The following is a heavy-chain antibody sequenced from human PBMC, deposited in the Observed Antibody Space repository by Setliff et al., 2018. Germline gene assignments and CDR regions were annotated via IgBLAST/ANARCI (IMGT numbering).Heavy chain of an antibody. CDR2: IYNIGET. V-gene: IGHV3-53*01. D-gene: IGHD1-26*01. CDR1: GLTVSNDF. Sequence: GGSLRLSCVVSGLTVSNDFMGWVRQAPGKGLEWVSVIYNIGETRYADSVKGRFTISRDNAKNSLYLQMNSLRAEDTAVYYCASLGSYPTRADYWGQGTLVTVSS. CDR3: ASLGSYPTRADY. J-gene: IGHJ4*02.